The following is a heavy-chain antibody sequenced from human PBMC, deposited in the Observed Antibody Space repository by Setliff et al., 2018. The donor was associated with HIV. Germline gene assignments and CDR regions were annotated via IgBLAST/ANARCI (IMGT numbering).Heavy chain of an antibody. D-gene: IGHD3-10*02. CDR2: ISSSGSTI. CDR3: ARDKGPPPVVHLDY. J-gene: IGHJ4*02. Sequence: GGSLRLSCAASGFTFSSYGMSWIRQAPGKGLEWVSYISSSGSTIYYADSVKGRFTISRDNAKNSLYLQMNSLRAEDTAMYYCARDKGPPPVVHLDYWGQGTLVTVSS. V-gene: IGHV3-11*01. CDR1: GFTFSSYG.